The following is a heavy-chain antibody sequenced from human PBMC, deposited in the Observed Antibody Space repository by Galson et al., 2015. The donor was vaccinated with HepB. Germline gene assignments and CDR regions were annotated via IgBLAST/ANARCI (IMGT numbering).Heavy chain of an antibody. V-gene: IGHV4-30-4*01. CDR3: ASWLDDYSGRGAFDI. CDR2: IYSSESA. D-gene: IGHD1-26*01. J-gene: IGHJ3*02. Sequence: QVQLQESGPGLVKPSQTLSLTCTVSGVSISTTEYYWSWIRQSPGKGLEWIGYIYSSESAYYNPSLKSRVTISVDKSKNQFSLGLTSVTAADTAVYYCASWLDDYSGRGAFDIWGQGTKVTVSS. CDR1: GVSISTTEYY.